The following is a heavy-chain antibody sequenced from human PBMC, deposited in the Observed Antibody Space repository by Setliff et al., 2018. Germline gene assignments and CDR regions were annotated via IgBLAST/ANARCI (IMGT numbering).Heavy chain of an antibody. CDR2: TNPNSGNT. V-gene: IGHV1-8*03. CDR1: GYTFTSYD. Sequence: ASVKVSCKASGYTFTSYDINWVRQATGQGLEWMGWTNPNSGNTGYAQKFQGRVTITRNTSISTAYMELSSLRSEDTAVYYCARGLGSYYYYYMDVWGKGTTVTVS. CDR3: ARGLGSYYYYYMDV. J-gene: IGHJ6*03. D-gene: IGHD7-27*01.